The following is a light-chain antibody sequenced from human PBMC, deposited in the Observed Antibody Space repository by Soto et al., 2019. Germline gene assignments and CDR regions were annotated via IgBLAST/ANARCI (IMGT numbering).Light chain of an antibody. Sequence: QSALTQPPSASGSPGQSVTISCTGTSSDVGAYNYVSWYQQHPGKAPKLMIYDVSKRPSGVPYRFSGSKSGNAASLTVSGLQGEDEADYYCSSYAGSSWVFGGGTKL. CDR3: SSYAGSSWV. J-gene: IGLJ3*02. V-gene: IGLV2-8*01. CDR1: SSDVGAYNY. CDR2: DVS.